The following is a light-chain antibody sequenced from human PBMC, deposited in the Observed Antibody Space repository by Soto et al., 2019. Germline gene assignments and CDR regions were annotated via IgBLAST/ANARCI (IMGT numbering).Light chain of an antibody. CDR2: EGS. Sequence: QSALTQPVSVSGSPGQSITLSCTGTSSDVGGFNLVSWYQQHPGKAPKLMIYEGSERPSGVSDRFSGSKSGNTASLTISGLQAADEADYYCCSYAGSSTYVFGSGTKVTVL. CDR3: CSYAGSSTYV. CDR1: SSDVGGFNL. V-gene: IGLV2-23*01. J-gene: IGLJ1*01.